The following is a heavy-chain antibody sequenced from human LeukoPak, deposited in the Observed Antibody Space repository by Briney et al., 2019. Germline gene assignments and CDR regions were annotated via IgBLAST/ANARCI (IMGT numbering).Heavy chain of an antibody. Sequence: ASVKVSCTASGGTFSSYAISWVRQAPGQGLEWMGGIIPIFGTANYAQKFQGRVTITADESTSTAYMELSSLRSEDTAVYYCARGAQYYDFWSGYFSDPLDYWGQGTLVTVSS. CDR2: IIPIFGTA. D-gene: IGHD3-3*01. CDR3: ARGAQYYDFWSGYFSDPLDY. J-gene: IGHJ4*02. CDR1: GGTFSSYA. V-gene: IGHV1-69*13.